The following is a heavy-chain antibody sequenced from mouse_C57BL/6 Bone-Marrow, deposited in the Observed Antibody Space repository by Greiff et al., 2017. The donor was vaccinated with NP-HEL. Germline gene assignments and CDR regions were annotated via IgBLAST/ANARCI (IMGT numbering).Heavy chain of an antibody. D-gene: IGHD1-1*01. CDR2: ISNGGGST. V-gene: IGHV5-12*01. Sequence: EVKLQESGGGLVQPGGSLKLSCAASGFTFSDYYMYWVRQTPEKRLEWVAYISNGGGSTYYPDTVKGRFTISRDNAKNTLYLQMSRLKSEDTAMYYCARHARSGAMDYWGQGTSVTVSS. CDR3: ARHARSGAMDY. CDR1: GFTFSDYY. J-gene: IGHJ4*01.